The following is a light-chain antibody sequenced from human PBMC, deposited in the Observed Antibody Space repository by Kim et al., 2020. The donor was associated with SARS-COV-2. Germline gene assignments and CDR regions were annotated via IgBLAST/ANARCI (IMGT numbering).Light chain of an antibody. CDR3: HQRTHWPRT. CDR1: QSVSRQ. CDR2: DAS. Sequence: LSPGERATRSRRASQSVSRQLAWYQQKPGQAPRLLIYDASTRATGIPARFSGSGSGTDFTLTISSLEPEDFAVYYCHQRTHWPRTFGQGTKVDIK. J-gene: IGKJ1*01. V-gene: IGKV3-11*01.